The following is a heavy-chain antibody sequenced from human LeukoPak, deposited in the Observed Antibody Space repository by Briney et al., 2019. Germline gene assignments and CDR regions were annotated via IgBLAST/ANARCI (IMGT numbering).Heavy chain of an antibody. V-gene: IGHV3-23*01. CDR3: AKSRAACTNGVCYTAWGFDY. J-gene: IGHJ4*02. CDR1: GFTFTSYA. D-gene: IGHD2-8*01. Sequence: GGSLRLSCAASGFTFTSYAMTWVRQAPGKGLEWVSAISGSGGSTYYADSVKGRFTISRDNSKNTLYLQMNSLRAEDTAVYYCAKSRAACTNGVCYTAWGFDYWGQGTLVTVSS. CDR2: ISGSGGST.